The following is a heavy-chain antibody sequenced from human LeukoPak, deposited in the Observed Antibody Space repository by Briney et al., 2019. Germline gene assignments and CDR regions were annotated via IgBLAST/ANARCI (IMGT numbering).Heavy chain of an antibody. CDR2: INSDGSRT. J-gene: IGHJ4*02. CDR1: GITFSSYW. Sequence: GGSPGLSCAASGITFSSYWMHWVRQAPGKGLVWVSRINSDGSRTSYADSVKGRFTISRDNAKNMLYLQMNSLRAEDTAVYYCARDAFGVDKSPFWGQGTLVTVSS. D-gene: IGHD3-3*01. CDR3: ARDAFGVDKSPF. V-gene: IGHV3-74*01.